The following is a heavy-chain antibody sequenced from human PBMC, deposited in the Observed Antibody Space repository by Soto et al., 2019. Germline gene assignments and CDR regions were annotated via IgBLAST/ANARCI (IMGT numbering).Heavy chain of an antibody. J-gene: IGHJ4*02. V-gene: IGHV1-69*12. CDR3: ARGTIEAYCSGGSGSYYFDY. CDR2: IIPIFGTA. CDR1: GGTFSSYA. D-gene: IGHD2-15*01. Sequence: QVQLVQSGAEVKKPGSSVKVSCKASGGTFSSYAISWVRQAPGQGLEWMGGIIPIFGTANYAQKFQGRVTITADESTSTAYMELSSLRSEDTAVYYCARGTIEAYCSGGSGSYYFDYWGQGTLVTVSS.